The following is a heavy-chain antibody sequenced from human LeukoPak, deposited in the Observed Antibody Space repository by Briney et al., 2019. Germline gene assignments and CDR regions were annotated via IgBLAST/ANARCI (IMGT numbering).Heavy chain of an antibody. V-gene: IGHV4-30-2*01. CDR3: ARADWNYLNY. CDR1: GGSVSSGGYY. CDR2: IYHGGTT. J-gene: IGHJ4*02. D-gene: IGHD1-7*01. Sequence: PSETLSLTCTVSGGSVSSGGYYWSWIRQPPGKGLEWIGFIYHGGTTYYNPSLKSRVTISVDRSKNQFSLELSSVTAADTAVYFCARADWNYLNYWGQGTLVTVSS.